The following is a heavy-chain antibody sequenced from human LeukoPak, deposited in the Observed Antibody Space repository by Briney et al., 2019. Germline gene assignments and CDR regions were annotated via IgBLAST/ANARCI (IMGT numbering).Heavy chain of an antibody. CDR2: ISGSGGTT. D-gene: IGHD2-2*02. V-gene: IGHV3-23*01. CDR3: AKASRRHCGSTVCYTLDY. CDR1: GFTFNTYD. Sequence: GGTLRLSCAASGFTFNTYDMNWVRQAPGKGLEWVSSISGSGGTTYSADSVKGRFTISRDNTKNTLYLQMNSLRADDAAVYYCAKASRRHCGSTVCYTLDYWGQGTLVTVSS. J-gene: IGHJ4*02.